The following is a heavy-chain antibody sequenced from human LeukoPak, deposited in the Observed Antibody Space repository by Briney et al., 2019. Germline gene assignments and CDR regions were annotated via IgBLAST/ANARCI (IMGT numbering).Heavy chain of an antibody. CDR3: TRVDYYDSSGYVIDY. CDR2: IRSKAYGGTT. D-gene: IGHD3-22*01. CDR1: GFTFGDYA. V-gene: IGHV3-49*03. J-gene: IGHJ4*02. Sequence: GGSLRLSCTASGFTFGDYAMSWFRQAPGKGLEWVGFIRSKAYGGTTEYAASVKGRFTISRDDSKSIAYLQMNSLKTEDTAVYYCTRVDYYDSSGYVIDYWGQGTLVTVSS.